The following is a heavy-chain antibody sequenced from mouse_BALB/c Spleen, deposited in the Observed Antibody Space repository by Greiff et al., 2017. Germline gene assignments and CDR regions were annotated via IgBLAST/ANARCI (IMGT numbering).Heavy chain of an antibody. Sequence: VQLQQSGAELAKPGASVKMSCKASGYTFTSYWMHWVKQRPGQGLEWIGYINPSTGYTEYNQKFKDKATLTADKSSSTAYMQLSSLTSEDSAVYYCARSSYGNYEGAMDYWGQGTSVTVSS. V-gene: IGHV1-7*01. J-gene: IGHJ4*01. CDR3: ARSSYGNYEGAMDY. CDR2: INPSTGYT. CDR1: GYTFTSYW. D-gene: IGHD2-10*01.